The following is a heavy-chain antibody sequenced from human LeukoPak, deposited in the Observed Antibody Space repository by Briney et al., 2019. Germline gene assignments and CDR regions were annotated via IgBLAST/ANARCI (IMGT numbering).Heavy chain of an antibody. Sequence: GGSPRLSCAASGFTFSSYGMHWVRQAPGKGLEWVAVISYDGSNKYYADSVKGRFTISRDNSKNTLYLQMNSLRAEDTAVYYCAKDFGFKSVYYYYGMDVWGQGTTVTVSS. CDR3: AKDFGFKSVYYYYGMDV. D-gene: IGHD3-16*01. V-gene: IGHV3-30*18. J-gene: IGHJ6*02. CDR2: ISYDGSNK. CDR1: GFTFSSYG.